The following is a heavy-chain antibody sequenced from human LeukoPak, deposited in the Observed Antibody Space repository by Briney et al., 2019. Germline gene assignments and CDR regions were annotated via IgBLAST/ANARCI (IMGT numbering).Heavy chain of an antibody. D-gene: IGHD5-18*01. CDR2: IRSKAYGGTT. Sequence: GGALRLSCTASGFTFGDYAMSWVRQAPGKGLEWVGFIRSKAYGGTTEYAASVKGRFTISRDDSKNLAYLQMNSLKTEDTAVYYCTRDRTGYSYGYGSTSAFDYWGQGTLVTVSS. V-gene: IGHV3-49*04. CDR3: TRDRTGYSYGYGSTSAFDY. J-gene: IGHJ4*02. CDR1: GFTFGDYA.